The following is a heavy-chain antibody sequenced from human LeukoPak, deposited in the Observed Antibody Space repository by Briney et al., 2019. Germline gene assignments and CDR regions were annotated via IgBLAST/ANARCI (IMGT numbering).Heavy chain of an antibody. J-gene: IGHJ4*02. V-gene: IGHV3-9*01. D-gene: IGHD3-10*01. CDR1: GFTFDDYA. CDR3: ARDFGRYFFDY. CDR2: ISWNSGSI. Sequence: GGSLRLSCAASGFTFDDYAMHWVRQAPGKGLEWVSGISWNSGSIGYADSVKGRFTISRDNAKNSLYLQMNSLRAEDTAVYYCARDFGRYFFDYWGQGTLVTVSS.